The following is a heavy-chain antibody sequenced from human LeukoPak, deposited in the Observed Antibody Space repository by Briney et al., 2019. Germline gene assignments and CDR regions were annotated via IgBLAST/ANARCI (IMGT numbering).Heavy chain of an antibody. J-gene: IGHJ6*02. Sequence: EASVKVSCKASGGTFSSYAISWVRQAPGQGLEWMGGIIPIFGTANYAQKFQGRVTMTRDTSTSTVYMELSSPRSEDTAVYYCARVGPYDSSGYYSVNYYYYGMDVWGQGTTVTVSS. D-gene: IGHD3-22*01. CDR1: GGTFSSYA. CDR2: IIPIFGTA. CDR3: ARVGPYDSSGYYSVNYYYYGMDV. V-gene: IGHV1-69*05.